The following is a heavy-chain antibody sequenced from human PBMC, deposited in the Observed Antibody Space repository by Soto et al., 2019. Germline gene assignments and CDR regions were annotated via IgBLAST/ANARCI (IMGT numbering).Heavy chain of an antibody. J-gene: IGHJ5*02. Sequence: PAETLCLTCSVSVYSISSGYYWGWIRQPPVKGLEWIGSIYHSGRTYYNLSLKSRVTISVDTSNNQFSLKLSSVTAADTAVYYCARDFPYCSSSSCQGWFDPWGQGTMVTVSS. CDR1: VYSISSGYY. CDR2: IYHSGRT. CDR3: ARDFPYCSSSSCQGWFDP. V-gene: IGHV4-38-2*02. D-gene: IGHD2-2*01.